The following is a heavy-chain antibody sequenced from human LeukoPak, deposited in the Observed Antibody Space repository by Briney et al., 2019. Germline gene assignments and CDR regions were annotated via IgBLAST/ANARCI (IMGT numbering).Heavy chain of an antibody. D-gene: IGHD4-17*01. CDR2: INHSGST. V-gene: IGHV4-34*01. CDR1: GGSFSGYY. Sequence: PSETLSLTCAVYGGSFSGYYWSWIRQPPGKGLEWIGEINHSGSTNYNPSLKSRVTISVDTSKNQFSLKLSSVTAADTAVYYCARGGCYGDYVEPYLLDCWGQGTLVTVSS. J-gene: IGHJ4*02. CDR3: ARGGCYGDYVEPYLLDC.